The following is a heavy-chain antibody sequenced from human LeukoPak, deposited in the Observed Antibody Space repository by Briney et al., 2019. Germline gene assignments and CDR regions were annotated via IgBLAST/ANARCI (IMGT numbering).Heavy chain of an antibody. D-gene: IGHD2-2*01. Sequence: KPGGSLLLSCAASGFTFSNAWMSWVRQAPGKGLEWVGRIKSKTDGGTTDYAAPVKGRFSISRDDSKNTLYLQMNSLKTEDTAVYYCTTADCSSTSCYEGYFDYWGQGTLVTVSS. CDR3: TTADCSSTSCYEGYFDY. CDR1: GFTFSNAW. V-gene: IGHV3-15*01. CDR2: IKSKTDGGTT. J-gene: IGHJ4*02.